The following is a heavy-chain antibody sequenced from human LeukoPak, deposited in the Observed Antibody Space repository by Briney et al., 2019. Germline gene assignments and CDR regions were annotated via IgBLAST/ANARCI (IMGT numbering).Heavy chain of an antibody. CDR3: ATTVAGYPDDYFDY. J-gene: IGHJ4*02. Sequence: GGSLRLSCTASEFTFSNYWMSWVRQAPGKGLERVAHTNQDGSKNYYVDSVKGRFTISRDNAKNSLYLQLNSLRAEDTAVYYCATTVAGYPDDYFDYWGQGTLVTVSS. CDR1: EFTFSNYW. V-gene: IGHV3-7*01. CDR2: TNQDGSKN. D-gene: IGHD6-19*01.